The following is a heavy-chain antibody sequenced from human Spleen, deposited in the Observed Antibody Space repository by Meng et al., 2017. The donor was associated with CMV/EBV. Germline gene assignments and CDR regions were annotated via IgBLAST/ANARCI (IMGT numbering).Heavy chain of an antibody. J-gene: IGHJ6*02. CDR3: AREDGSAWYGGDYYYSYGMDV. Sequence: GGSLRLSCAASGFKFSDYYMAWVRQAPGKGLEWLANIKYDGSKKYYADSVKGRFTISRDNAKSSLYLQMNSLRAEDTALYYCAREDGSAWYGGDYYYSYGMDVWGQGTTVTVSS. CDR1: GFKFSDYY. V-gene: IGHV3-7*01. D-gene: IGHD6-19*01. CDR2: IKYDGSKK.